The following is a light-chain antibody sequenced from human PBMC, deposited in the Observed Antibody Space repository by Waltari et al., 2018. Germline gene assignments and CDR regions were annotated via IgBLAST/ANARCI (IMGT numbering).Light chain of an antibody. CDR2: RDN. CDR1: RSNIGSNY. CDR3: ATWDDGLSGVI. J-gene: IGLJ2*01. Sequence: QSVVTQPPSASGTPGQRVSISCSGSRSNIGSNYVYWYQVLPGMAPKLLIYRDNERPWGVPDRFSGSKAGTSASLAISALRSEDESDYYCATWDDGLSGVIFGGGTKLTVL. V-gene: IGLV1-47*01.